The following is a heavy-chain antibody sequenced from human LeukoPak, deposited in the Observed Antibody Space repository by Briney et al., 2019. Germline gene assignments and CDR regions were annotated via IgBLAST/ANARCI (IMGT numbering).Heavy chain of an antibody. CDR1: EDTFTSYA. J-gene: IGHJ4*02. V-gene: IGHV1-3*01. Sequence: VASVKVSCKISEDTFTSYAIHWVRQAPGQRLEWMGWINAGNAGNGNTRYSERFQGRVTITRDKSANTAYMELSRLRSDDTAVYYCARARLRYFDSPADYWGQGTLVTVSS. D-gene: IGHD3-9*01. CDR2: INAGNAGNGNT. CDR3: ARARLRYFDSPADY.